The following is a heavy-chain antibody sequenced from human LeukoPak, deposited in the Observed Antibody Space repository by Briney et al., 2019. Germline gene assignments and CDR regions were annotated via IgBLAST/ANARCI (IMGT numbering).Heavy chain of an antibody. J-gene: IGHJ6*02. CDR1: GFIFNNYW. V-gene: IGHV3-7*03. CDR3: ARGGGLDV. Sequence: GGSLRLSCAASGFIFNNYWMTWVRQTPGKELEFVANIKEDGSEIFYLDSVKGRFTISRDNAKNSLYLQMSNLRAEDTAVYFCARGGGLDVWGQGATVTVSS. D-gene: IGHD3-16*01. CDR2: IKEDGSEI.